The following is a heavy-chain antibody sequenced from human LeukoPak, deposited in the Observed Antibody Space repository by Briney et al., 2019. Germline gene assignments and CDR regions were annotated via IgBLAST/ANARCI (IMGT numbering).Heavy chain of an antibody. Sequence: GGTLRLSCTASGFTFSGYGMSWVRQAPGKGLEWVSSISSSGGSTYYADSVKGRFTISRDNSKNTLYLQMNSLRAEDTAVYYCAKDYSKTSYYGSGTYYRPNWFDPWGQGTLVTVSS. CDR2: ISSSGGST. D-gene: IGHD3-10*01. CDR1: GFTFSGYG. J-gene: IGHJ5*02. CDR3: AKDYSKTSYYGSGTYYRPNWFDP. V-gene: IGHV3-23*01.